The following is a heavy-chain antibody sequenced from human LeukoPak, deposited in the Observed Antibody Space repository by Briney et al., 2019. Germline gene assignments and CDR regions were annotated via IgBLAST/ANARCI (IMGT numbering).Heavy chain of an antibody. CDR1: GFTFSSYS. D-gene: IGHD6-13*01. CDR2: ISYDGSNK. V-gene: IGHV3-30*03. J-gene: IGHJ6*02. Sequence: GGSLRLSCAASGFTFSSYSMNWVRQAPGKGLEWVAVISYDGSNKYYADSVKGRFTISRDNSKNTLYLQMNSLRAEDTAMYYCAREQLVSKESYYYYGMDVWGQGTTVTVSS. CDR3: AREQLVSKESYYYYGMDV.